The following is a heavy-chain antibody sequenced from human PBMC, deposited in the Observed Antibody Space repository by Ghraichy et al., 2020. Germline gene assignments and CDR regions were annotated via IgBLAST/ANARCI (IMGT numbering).Heavy chain of an antibody. V-gene: IGHV4-39*01. CDR3: ANSPPPSGYYRLRKSDGVDP. Sequence: GSLSLTCTVSGGSISSTTYYWGWIRQPPGKGLEWIGSIYHSGGTYYNPSLRSRVTISVDTSKNQFSLKLTSVTAADTAVYYCANSPPPSGYYRLRKSDGVDPWGQGTLVTVSS. CDR1: GGSISSTTYY. CDR2: IYHSGGT. J-gene: IGHJ5*02. D-gene: IGHD3-3*01.